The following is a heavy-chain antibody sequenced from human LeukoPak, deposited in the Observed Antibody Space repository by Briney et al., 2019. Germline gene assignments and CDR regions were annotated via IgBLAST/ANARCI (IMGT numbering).Heavy chain of an antibody. Sequence: PSETLSLTCTVSGGSISSSSYYWGWIRQPPGKGLEWIGSIYYSGSTNNNPSLKSRVTMSVDTSKNQFSLKLSSVTAADTAVYYCARATGYSSGWPDFDYWGQGTLVTVSS. CDR2: IYYSGST. V-gene: IGHV4-39*07. CDR1: GGSISSSSYY. D-gene: IGHD6-19*01. J-gene: IGHJ4*02. CDR3: ARATGYSSGWPDFDY.